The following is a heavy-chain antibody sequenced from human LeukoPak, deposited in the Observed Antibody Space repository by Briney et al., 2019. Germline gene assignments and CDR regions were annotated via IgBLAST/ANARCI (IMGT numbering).Heavy chain of an antibody. CDR1: GFTFSSYA. CDR3: ARDGLRYYFDY. J-gene: IGHJ4*02. V-gene: IGHV3-30-3*01. CDR2: ISYDGSNK. Sequence: PPGRSLRLSCAASGFTFSSYAMRWVRQAPGKGLEWVAVISYDGSNKYYADSVKGRFTISRDNSKNTLYLQMNSLRAEDTAVYYCARDGLRYYFDYWGQGTLVTVSS. D-gene: IGHD4-17*01.